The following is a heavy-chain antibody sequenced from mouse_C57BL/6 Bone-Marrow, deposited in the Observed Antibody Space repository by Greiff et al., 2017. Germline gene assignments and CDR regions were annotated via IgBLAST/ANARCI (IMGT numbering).Heavy chain of an antibody. CDR2: ISDGGSYT. CDR1: GFTFSSYA. Sequence: EVQGVESGGGLVKPGGSLKLSCAASGFTFSSYAMSWVRQTPEKRLEWVATISDGGSYTYYPDNVKGRFTISRDNAKNNLYLHMSHLKSEDTAMYYCASRGTTVIAHFDYWGQGTTLTVSS. CDR3: ASRGTTVIAHFDY. D-gene: IGHD1-1*01. J-gene: IGHJ2*01. V-gene: IGHV5-4*01.